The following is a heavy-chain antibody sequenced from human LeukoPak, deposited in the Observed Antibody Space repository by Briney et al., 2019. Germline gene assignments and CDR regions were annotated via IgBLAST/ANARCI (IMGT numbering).Heavy chain of an antibody. Sequence: ASVKVSCKASGYTFTSYDINWVRQATGQGLEWMGWINPNNGNTGFAQKFQGRVTITRNTSISTVYMELSSLRSEDTAVYYCARGQTLYAPAASPHYYWGQGTLVTVSS. V-gene: IGHV1-8*01. CDR2: INPNNGNT. CDR1: GYTFTSYD. CDR3: ARGQTLYAPAASPHYY. D-gene: IGHD2-2*01. J-gene: IGHJ4*02.